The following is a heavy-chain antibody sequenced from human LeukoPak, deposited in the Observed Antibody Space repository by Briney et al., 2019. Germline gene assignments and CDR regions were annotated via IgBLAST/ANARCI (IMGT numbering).Heavy chain of an antibody. CDR3: ARGSYIYGHPPSLDY. V-gene: IGHV4-61*01. J-gene: IGHJ4*02. CDR2: IYYSGST. CDR1: GGSISSGRYY. D-gene: IGHD5-18*01. Sequence: SETLSLTCTVSGGSISSGRYYWNWIRQPPGKGLEWIGYIYYSGSTNYNPSLNSRVTISVDTSKNQFSLKLSSVTAADTAVYYCARGSYIYGHPPSLDYWGQGTLVTVSS.